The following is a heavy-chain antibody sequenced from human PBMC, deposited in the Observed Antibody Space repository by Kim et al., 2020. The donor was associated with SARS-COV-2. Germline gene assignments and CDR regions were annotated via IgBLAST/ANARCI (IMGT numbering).Heavy chain of an antibody. D-gene: IGHD6-19*01. CDR2: IKSKTDGGTT. CDR1: GFTFSNAW. CDR3: TTDRSGWYYYYGMDV. V-gene: IGHV3-15*01. Sequence: GGSLRLSCAASGFTFSNAWMSWVRQAPGKGLEWVGRIKSKTDGGTTDYAAPVKGRFTISRDDSKKTLYLQMNSLKTEDTAVYYCTTDRSGWYYYYGMDVWGQGTTVTVSS. J-gene: IGHJ6*02.